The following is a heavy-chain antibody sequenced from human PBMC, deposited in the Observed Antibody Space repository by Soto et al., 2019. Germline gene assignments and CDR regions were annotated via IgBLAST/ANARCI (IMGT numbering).Heavy chain of an antibody. D-gene: IGHD2-21*01. CDR2: IYYSGTT. V-gene: IGHV4-30-4*01. J-gene: IGHJ4*02. CDR3: ARAVPYITRTDLLYYFDS. CDR1: GGPISGGDLY. Sequence: SETLSLTCTVSGGPISGGDLYWSWIRQSPGKGLEWIGYIYYSGTTFYNPSLKSRLTISVDTSKNQFSLKLSSVTAADTAMFYCARAVPYITRTDLLYYFDSWGQGIQVTVSS.